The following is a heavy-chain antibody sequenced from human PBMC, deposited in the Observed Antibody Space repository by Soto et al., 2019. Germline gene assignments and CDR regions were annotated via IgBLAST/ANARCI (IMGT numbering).Heavy chain of an antibody. D-gene: IGHD6-6*01. V-gene: IGHV1-3*01. CDR2: INAGNGNT. Sequence: ASVKVSCKASGYTFTRYTMHWVRQAPGQRLEWMGWINAGNGNTKYSQKFQGRVTITRDTSASTAYMELSSLRSEDTAVYYCARVYSEYSSSFFDYWGQGILVTVSS. J-gene: IGHJ4*02. CDR1: GYTFTRYT. CDR3: ARVYSEYSSSFFDY.